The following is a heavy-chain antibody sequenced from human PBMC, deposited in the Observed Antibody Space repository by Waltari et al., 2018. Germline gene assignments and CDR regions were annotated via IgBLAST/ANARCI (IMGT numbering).Heavy chain of an antibody. D-gene: IGHD5-18*01. V-gene: IGHV1-18*01. CDR3: GRDRGVDTVWF. Sequence: QVQLVQSGAEVKKPGSSVKVSCKASGGTFSSYAISWVRQAPGQGLEWMGWIRPHNGNTKYLQKFQGRGTMTTDTSTRTAYMELRSLRSDDTAVYYCGRDRGVDTVWFWGQGTLVTVSS. J-gene: IGHJ4*02. CDR2: IRPHNGNT. CDR1: GGTFSSYA.